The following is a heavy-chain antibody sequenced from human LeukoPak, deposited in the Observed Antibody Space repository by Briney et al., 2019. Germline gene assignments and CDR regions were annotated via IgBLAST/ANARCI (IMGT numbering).Heavy chain of an antibody. CDR1: GGSFSGYY. Sequence: SETLSLTCAVYGGSFSGYYWSWIRQPPGKGLEWIGEINHSGSTNYNPSLKSRVTISVDTSKNQFSLQLNSVTPEDTAVYYCAREGKPSSLDWFTNYYYSMAVWGKGTTVTIPS. V-gene: IGHV4-34*01. CDR2: INHSGST. CDR3: AREGKPSSLDWFTNYYYSMAV. J-gene: IGHJ6*03. D-gene: IGHD3-9*01.